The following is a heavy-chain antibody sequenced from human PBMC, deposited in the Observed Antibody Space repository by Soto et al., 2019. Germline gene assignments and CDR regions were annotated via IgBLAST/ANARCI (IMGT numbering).Heavy chain of an antibody. Sequence: QVQLQESGPGLVKPSETLSLTCTVSGGSINNHYWSWIRQPPGQGLEWIGYICYSGSTNYNPYLTRQITMSVDTYQNQCSLKLSSLNAADTAIYSCARANWVFDYWGQGTLVTVSS. CDR3: ARANWVFDY. CDR1: GGSINNHY. CDR2: ICYSGST. J-gene: IGHJ4*02. D-gene: IGHD7-27*01. V-gene: IGHV4-59*11.